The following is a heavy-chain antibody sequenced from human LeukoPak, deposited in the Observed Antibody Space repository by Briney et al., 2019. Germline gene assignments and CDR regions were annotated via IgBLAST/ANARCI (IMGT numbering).Heavy chain of an antibody. V-gene: IGHV3-21*01. CDR1: GFTFSSYS. CDR3: ARDGITGYSGYDFDY. Sequence: GGSLRLSCAASGFTFSSYSMNWVRQAPGKGLEWVSSISSSSSYIYYEDSVKGRFTISRDNAKNSLYLQMNSLRAEDTAVYYCARDGITGYSGYDFDYWGQGTLVTVSS. D-gene: IGHD5-12*01. J-gene: IGHJ4*02. CDR2: ISSSSSYI.